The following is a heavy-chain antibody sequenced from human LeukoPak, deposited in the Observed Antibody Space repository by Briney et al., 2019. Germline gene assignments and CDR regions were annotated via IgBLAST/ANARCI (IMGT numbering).Heavy chain of an antibody. CDR2: ISAYNGNT. CDR1: GYTFTSYG. Sequence: ASVKVSCKASGYTFTSYGIGWVRQAPGQGLEWMGWISAYNGNTNYAQKLQGRVTMTTDTSTSTAYLELRSLRSDNTAVYYCARDVGRSGYYAFDYWGQGTLVTVSS. J-gene: IGHJ4*02. CDR3: ARDVGRSGYYAFDY. V-gene: IGHV1-18*01. D-gene: IGHD3-3*01.